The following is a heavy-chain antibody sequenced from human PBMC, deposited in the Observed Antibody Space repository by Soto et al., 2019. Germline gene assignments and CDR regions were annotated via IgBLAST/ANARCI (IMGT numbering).Heavy chain of an antibody. CDR2: ISGSGGST. J-gene: IGHJ4*02. CDR3: AKDSRRRQWLNKFDY. V-gene: IGHV3-23*01. CDR1: GFTFSSYA. Sequence: EVQLLESGGGLVQPGGSLRLSCAASGFTFSSYAMSWVHQAPGKGLEWVSAISGSGGSTYYADSVKGRFTISRDNSKNTLYLQMNSLRAEDTAVYYCAKDSRRRQWLNKFDYWGQGTLVTVSS. D-gene: IGHD6-19*01.